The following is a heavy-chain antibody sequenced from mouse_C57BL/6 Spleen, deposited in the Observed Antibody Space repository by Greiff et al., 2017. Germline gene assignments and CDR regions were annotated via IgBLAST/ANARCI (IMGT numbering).Heavy chain of an antibody. CDR1: GFTFSDYG. CDR3: ARGGFTTVVRYYYAMDY. J-gene: IGHJ4*01. Sequence: EVQLVESGGGLVKPGGSLKLSCAASGFTFSDYGMHWVRQAPEKGLEWVAYISSGSRTIYYADTVKGRFTISRDNAKNTLFLQMTRLRSEDTAMYYCARGGFTTVVRYYYAMDYWGQGTSVTVSS. D-gene: IGHD1-1*01. CDR2: ISSGSRTI. V-gene: IGHV5-17*01.